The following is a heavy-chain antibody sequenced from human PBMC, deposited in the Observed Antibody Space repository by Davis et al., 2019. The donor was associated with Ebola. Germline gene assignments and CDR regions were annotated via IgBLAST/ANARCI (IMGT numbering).Heavy chain of an antibody. CDR3: ARDPTYYYDSSGYWDYYGMDV. Sequence: ESLKISCAASGFTFSDYYMSWIRQPAGKGLEWIGRISTSGSTNYNPSLKSRVTMSVDTSKNQFSLKLSSVTAADTAVYYCARDPTYYYDSSGYWDYYGMDVWGQGTTVTVSS. J-gene: IGHJ6*02. CDR2: ISTSGST. D-gene: IGHD3-22*01. V-gene: IGHV4-4*07. CDR1: GFTFSDYY.